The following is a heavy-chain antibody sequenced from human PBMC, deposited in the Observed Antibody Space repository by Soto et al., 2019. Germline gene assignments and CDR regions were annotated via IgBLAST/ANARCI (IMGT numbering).Heavy chain of an antibody. D-gene: IGHD3-3*01. CDR1: GGSVSSGSYY. V-gene: IGHV4-61*01. CDR3: ARGEGDFWSGYYSRNYGMDV. J-gene: IGHJ6*02. CDR2: IYYSGST. Sequence: SETLSLTCTVSGGSVSSGSYYWSWIRQPPGKGLEWIGYIYYSGSTNYNPSLKSRVTISVDTSKNQFSLKLSSVTAADTAVYYCARGEGDFWSGYYSRNYGMDVWGQGTTVTVSS.